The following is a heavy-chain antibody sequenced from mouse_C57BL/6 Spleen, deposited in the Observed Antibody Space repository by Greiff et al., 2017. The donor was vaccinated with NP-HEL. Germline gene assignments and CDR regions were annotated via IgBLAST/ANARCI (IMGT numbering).Heavy chain of an antibody. D-gene: IGHD1-1*01. J-gene: IGHJ2*01. V-gene: IGHV1-22*01. CDR3: ARHYYFGPPYYIDD. Sequence: VQLQQSGPELVKPGASVKMSCKASGYTFTDYNMHWVKQSHGKSLEWIGYINPNNGGTSYNQKFKGKATLTVNKSSSTAYMELRSLTSEESAVYYCARHYYFGPPYYIDDWGQGTTLTVSS. CDR2: INPNNGGT. CDR1: GYTFTDYN.